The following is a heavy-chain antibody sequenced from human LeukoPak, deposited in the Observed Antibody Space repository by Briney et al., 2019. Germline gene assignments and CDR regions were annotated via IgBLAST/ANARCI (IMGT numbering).Heavy chain of an antibody. V-gene: IGHV4-30-2*01. D-gene: IGHD3-22*01. J-gene: IGHJ3*02. CDR2: IYHSGST. CDR3: ARDRGTSYYYDSSANDAFDI. Sequence: SETLSLTCTVSSGSISSGGYYWSWIRQPPGKGLEWIGYIYHSGSTYYNSSLKSRVTMSVDRSKNQFSLELTSVTAADTAVYYCARDRGTSYYYDSSANDAFDIWGQGTMVTVSS. CDR1: SGSISSGGYY.